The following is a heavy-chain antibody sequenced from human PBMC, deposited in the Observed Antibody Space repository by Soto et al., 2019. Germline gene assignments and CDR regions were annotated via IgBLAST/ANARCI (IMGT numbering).Heavy chain of an antibody. D-gene: IGHD3-22*01. CDR2: ISGSGGST. J-gene: IGHJ4*02. V-gene: IGHV3-23*01. CDR3: AKGLRYYYDSSGHPAIFFDY. Sequence: GGSLRLSCAASGFTFSSYAMSWVRQAPGKGLEWVSAISGSGGSTYYADSVKGRFTISRDNSKNTLYLQMNSLRAEDTAVYYCAKGLRYYYDSSGHPAIFFDYWGLGTLVTVSS. CDR1: GFTFSSYA.